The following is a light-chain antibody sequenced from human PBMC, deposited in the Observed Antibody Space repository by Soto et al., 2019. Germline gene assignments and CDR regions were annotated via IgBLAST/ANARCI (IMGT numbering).Light chain of an antibody. CDR2: AAS. V-gene: IGKV3-20*01. CDR1: QSINSNY. Sequence: EIVLSQYPGTLSLSAGERATLSCRASQSINSNYFAWYQQKPGQAPRLVIYAASSRATGIPDRFSGSGSGTDFTLTINRLEPEDFAVYYCQQFGNSPQTFGQGTKVEI. J-gene: IGKJ1*01. CDR3: QQFGNSPQT.